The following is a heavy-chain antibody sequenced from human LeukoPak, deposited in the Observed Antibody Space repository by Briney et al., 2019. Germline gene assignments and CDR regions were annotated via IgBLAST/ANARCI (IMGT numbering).Heavy chain of an antibody. CDR1: GGSFSGYY. CDR2: INHSGST. J-gene: IGHJ4*02. CDR3: ATQILLCHYY. Sequence: SETLSLTCAVYGGSFSGYYWSWIRQPPGKGLEWIGEINHSGSTNYNPSLKSRVTISVDTSKNQFSLNLSSVTAADTAVYYCATQILLCHYYWGQGTLVTVSS. V-gene: IGHV4-34*01. D-gene: IGHD2/OR15-2a*01.